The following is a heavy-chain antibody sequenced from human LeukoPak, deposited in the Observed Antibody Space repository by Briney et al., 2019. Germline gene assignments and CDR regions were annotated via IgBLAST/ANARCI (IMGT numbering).Heavy chain of an antibody. J-gene: IGHJ4*02. Sequence: SETLSLTCAVYGGSFSGYYWTWIRQPPGKGLEWIGSIYYSGSTYYNPSLKSRVTISVDTSKNQFSLKLSSVTAADTAVYYCASRTYYYDSSGLDWGQGTLVTVSS. CDR1: GGSFSGYY. CDR3: ASRTYYYDSSGLD. CDR2: IYYSGST. D-gene: IGHD3-22*01. V-gene: IGHV4-34*01.